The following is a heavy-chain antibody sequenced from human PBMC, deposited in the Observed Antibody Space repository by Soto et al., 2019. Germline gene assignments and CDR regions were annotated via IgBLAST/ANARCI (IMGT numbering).Heavy chain of an antibody. CDR1: GYTFTSYY. Sequence: ASVKVSCKASGYTFTSYYMHWVRQAPGQGLEWMGIINPSGGSTSYAQKFQGWVTMTRDTSISTAYMELSRLRSDDTAMYYCARSESFVVRYYYYGCYGLDVWGQGTMVTVSS. J-gene: IGHJ6*02. CDR3: ARSESFVVRYYYYGCYGLDV. CDR2: INPSGGST. D-gene: IGHD2-21*01. V-gene: IGHV1-46*01.